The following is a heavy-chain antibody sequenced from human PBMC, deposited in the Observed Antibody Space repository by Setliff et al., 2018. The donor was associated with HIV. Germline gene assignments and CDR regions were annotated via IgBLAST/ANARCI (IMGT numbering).Heavy chain of an antibody. V-gene: IGHV3-43*01. CDR1: GFTFDDYT. Sequence: SLRLSCAASGFTFDDYTMHWVRQAPGKGLEWVSLISWDGGSTYYADSVKGRFTISRDNSKNSLYLQMNSLRTEDTALYYCAKDQGRCSSTSCYYYYGMDVWGQGTTVTVS. CDR3: AKDQGRCSSTSCYYYYGMDV. D-gene: IGHD2-2*01. CDR2: ISWDGGST. J-gene: IGHJ6*02.